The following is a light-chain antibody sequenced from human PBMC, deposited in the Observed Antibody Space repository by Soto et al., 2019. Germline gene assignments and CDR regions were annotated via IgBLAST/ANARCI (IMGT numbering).Light chain of an antibody. CDR2: EVR. Sequence: QSALTQPASVSGSPGQSITISCTGTSRDVGGYNYVSWYHQHPGKAPKLMIYEVRNRPSGVSNRFSGSKSGKTASLTISGLQAEDEGDYYCSSYTGSSTLLFGGGTKLTVL. CDR1: SRDVGGYNY. J-gene: IGLJ2*01. CDR3: SSYTGSSTLL. V-gene: IGLV2-14*01.